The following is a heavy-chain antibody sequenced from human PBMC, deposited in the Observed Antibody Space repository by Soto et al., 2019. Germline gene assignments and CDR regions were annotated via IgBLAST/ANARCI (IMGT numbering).Heavy chain of an antibody. V-gene: IGHV4-59*01. CDR2: IYYSGST. CDR3: AIAMVRGVILGVVDY. CDR1: GGSISSYY. Sequence: PSETLSLTCTVSGGSISSYYWSWIRQPPGKGLEWIGYIYYSGSTNYNPSLKSRVTISVDTSKNQFSLKLSSVTAADTAVYYCAIAMVRGVILGVVDYWGPVTLVTVSS. D-gene: IGHD3-10*01. J-gene: IGHJ4*02.